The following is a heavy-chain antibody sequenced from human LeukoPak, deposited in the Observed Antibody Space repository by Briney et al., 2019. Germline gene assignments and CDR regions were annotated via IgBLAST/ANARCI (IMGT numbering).Heavy chain of an antibody. CDR2: INPNSGGT. CDR1: GGTFSSYA. CDR3: AKEDGSYL. Sequence: ASVKVSCKASGGTFSSYAISWVRQAPGQGLEWMGWINPNSGGTNYAQKFQGRVTMTRDTSISTAYMELSSLKSDDTAVYYCAKEDGSYLWGQGTLVIVSS. D-gene: IGHD1-26*01. J-gene: IGHJ4*02. V-gene: IGHV1-2*02.